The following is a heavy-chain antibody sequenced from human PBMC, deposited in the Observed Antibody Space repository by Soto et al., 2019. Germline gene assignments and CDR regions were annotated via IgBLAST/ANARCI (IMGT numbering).Heavy chain of an antibody. D-gene: IGHD4-17*01. J-gene: IGHJ6*02. CDR2: IYYSGST. Sequence: QVRLEESGPGLVKPSETLSLICSVSGGSVNNANYFWNWIRHHPENGLEWIGYIYYSGSTRYNPSFKTRATLSIDTFKNHFSLRLNSVTVADTAVYFCARDADYGGSRGGMDVWGRGTTVTVSS. V-gene: IGHV4-31*03. CDR3: ARDADYGGSRGGMDV. CDR1: GGSVNNANYF.